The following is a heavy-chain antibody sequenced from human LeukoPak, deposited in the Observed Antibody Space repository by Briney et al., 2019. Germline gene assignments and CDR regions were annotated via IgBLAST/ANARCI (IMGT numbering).Heavy chain of an antibody. CDR1: GFTFSTYG. Sequence: GGSLRPSCAASGFTFSTYGMNWVRQAPGKGLEWVSGISPSGEITYYIDSVKGRFTISRDNSKYTVSLQMNSLRAEDTALYYCARGYYGSGSPFDYWGQGTLVTVSS. J-gene: IGHJ4*02. D-gene: IGHD3-10*01. V-gene: IGHV3-23*01. CDR3: ARGYYGSGSPFDY. CDR2: ISPSGEIT.